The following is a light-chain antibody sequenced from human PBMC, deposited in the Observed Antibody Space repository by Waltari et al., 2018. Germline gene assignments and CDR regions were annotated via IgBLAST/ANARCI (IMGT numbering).Light chain of an antibody. Sequence: QSALTQPASVSGSPGQSIPISCTGTSSDVGTYNYVSWYQQHPGKAPKLLIYDVSYRPSGVSYRFSGSKSGNTASLTISGLQAEDEADYYCSSYITTNTLELFGGGTSLTVL. CDR2: DVS. CDR1: SSDVGTYNY. CDR3: SSYITTNTLEL. J-gene: IGLJ3*02. V-gene: IGLV2-14*03.